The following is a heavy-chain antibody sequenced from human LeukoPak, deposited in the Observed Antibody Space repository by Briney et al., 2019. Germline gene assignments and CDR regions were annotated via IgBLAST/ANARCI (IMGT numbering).Heavy chain of an antibody. D-gene: IGHD3-9*01. J-gene: IGHJ4*02. Sequence: SETLSLTCAVYGRSFSGYYWSWIRQPPGKGLEWIGEINHSGSTNYNPSLKSRVTISVDTSKNQFSLKLSSVTAADTAVYYCARGRPKNRYFDSYGYWGQGTLVTVSS. CDR3: ARGRPKNRYFDSYGY. V-gene: IGHV4-34*01. CDR1: GRSFSGYY. CDR2: INHSGST.